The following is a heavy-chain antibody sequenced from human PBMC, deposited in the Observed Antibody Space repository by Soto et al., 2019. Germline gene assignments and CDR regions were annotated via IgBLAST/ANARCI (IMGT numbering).Heavy chain of an antibody. J-gene: IGHJ4*02. D-gene: IGHD2-15*01. CDR2: ISVYNGNT. Sequence: QVQLVQSGADVKKPGASVKVSCKTSGYIFTSYGITWVRQAPGQGLEWMGWISVYNGNTNYAQKLQGRVTMPTDTSTSTAYLELRTLRSDDTTVYYCASYRCSGARCYGGFDFWGQGTLVTDSS. V-gene: IGHV1-18*01. CDR3: ASYRCSGARCYGGFDF. CDR1: GYIFTSYG.